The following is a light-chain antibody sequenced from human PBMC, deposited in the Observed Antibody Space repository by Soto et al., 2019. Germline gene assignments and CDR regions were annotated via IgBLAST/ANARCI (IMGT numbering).Light chain of an antibody. V-gene: IGLV2-14*03. CDR2: DVS. J-gene: IGLJ1*01. Sequence: CVLTQPSSVSGSPGQWITISYTGTSSDVGGYNYVSWYQHHPGKAPKLMIYDVSNRPSGVSNRFSGSKSGNTASLTISGLQPENEADYYCCSYTTSNTRQIVFGTGTKVTVL. CDR3: CSYTTSNTRQIV. CDR1: SSDVGGYNY.